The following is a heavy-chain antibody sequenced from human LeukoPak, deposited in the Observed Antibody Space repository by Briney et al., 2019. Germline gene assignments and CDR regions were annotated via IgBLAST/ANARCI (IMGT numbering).Heavy chain of an antibody. CDR3: AKDTRYDSSGYFDY. J-gene: IGHJ4*02. D-gene: IGHD3-22*01. Sequence: PGGSLRLSCAASGFTVSSNYMSWVRQAPGKGLEWVSVIYSGGSTYYADSVKGRFTISRDNAKNSLYLQMNSLRAEDTALYYCAKDTRYDSSGYFDYWGQGTLVTVSS. CDR2: IYSGGST. CDR1: GFTVSSNY. V-gene: IGHV3-53*05.